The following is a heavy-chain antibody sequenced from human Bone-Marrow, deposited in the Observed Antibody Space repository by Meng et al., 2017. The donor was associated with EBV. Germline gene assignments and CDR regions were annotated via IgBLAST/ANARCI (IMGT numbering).Heavy chain of an antibody. CDR2: ISNSGSII. D-gene: IGHD3-10*01. V-gene: IGHV3-11*01. CDR1: GFTLSDYY. Sequence: QVQLVESGGGLVKPGGSLRLSCAASGFTLSDYYMSWIRQAPGKGLEGVSHISNSGSIIYYAASVKGRFTISRDNAKNSLYLQMSSLRAEDTAVYYCASYHGSGSSIDYWGQGTLVTVSS. CDR3: ASYHGSGSSIDY. J-gene: IGHJ4*02.